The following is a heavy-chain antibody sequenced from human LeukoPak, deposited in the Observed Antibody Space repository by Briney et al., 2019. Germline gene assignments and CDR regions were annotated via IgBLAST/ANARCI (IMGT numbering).Heavy chain of an antibody. Sequence: GGSLRLFCAASGFTFSSYAMSWVRQAPGKGLEWVSSISGSGGSTYYADSVKGRFTISRDNSKNTLYLQMNSLRAEDTAVYYCAKDLKDYYDRSGYYYAFGYSGQGTLVTVSS. CDR1: GFTFSSYA. CDR3: AKDLKDYYDRSGYYYAFGY. V-gene: IGHV3-23*01. J-gene: IGHJ4*02. D-gene: IGHD3-22*01. CDR2: ISGSGGST.